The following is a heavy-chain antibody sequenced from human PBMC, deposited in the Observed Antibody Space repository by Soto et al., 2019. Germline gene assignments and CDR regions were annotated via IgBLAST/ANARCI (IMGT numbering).Heavy chain of an antibody. J-gene: IGHJ3*02. V-gene: IGHV4-4*07. CDR1: GGSINSDY. Sequence: QVQLQESGPGLVKPSETLSLTCSVSGGSINSDYWTWIRQSARKGLEWIGRISTSGRTTYNPSLKSRVTMSIDTSRNQFSLTLISVTAADTALYYCARLHLPALQGAFDIWGQGTMVTVSS. CDR2: ISTSGRT. CDR3: ARLHLPALQGAFDI. D-gene: IGHD2-2*01.